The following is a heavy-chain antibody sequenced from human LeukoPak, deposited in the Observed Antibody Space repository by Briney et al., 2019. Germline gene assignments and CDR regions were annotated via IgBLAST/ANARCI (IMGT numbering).Heavy chain of an antibody. CDR1: GFTFSIYA. CDR3: AKKGYYDGSGYYMYYFDH. D-gene: IGHD3-22*01. V-gene: IGHV3-23*01. CDR2: ISGSGGTA. J-gene: IGHJ4*02. Sequence: GGSLRLSCAASGFTFSIYAMSWVRQAPGKGLEWVSAISGSGGTAYYAGSVKGRFTISRDNSKNTLYLQMNSLRAEDTAVYYCAKKGYYDGSGYYMYYFDHWGQGTLVTVSS.